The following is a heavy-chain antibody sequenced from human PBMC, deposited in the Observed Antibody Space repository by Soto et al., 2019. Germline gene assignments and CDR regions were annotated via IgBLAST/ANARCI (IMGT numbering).Heavy chain of an antibody. CDR1: GGTFSSYA. J-gene: IGHJ5*02. CDR2: IIPIFGTA. Sequence: RASVKVSCKASGGTFSSYAISWVRQAPGQGLEWMGGIIPIFGTANYAQKFQGRVTITADKSTSTAYMELSSLRSEDTAVYYCARSHYGGVVVPAAVRFGWFDPCGQGTLVPVSS. D-gene: IGHD2-2*01. CDR3: ARSHYGGVVVPAAVRFGWFDP. V-gene: IGHV1-69*06.